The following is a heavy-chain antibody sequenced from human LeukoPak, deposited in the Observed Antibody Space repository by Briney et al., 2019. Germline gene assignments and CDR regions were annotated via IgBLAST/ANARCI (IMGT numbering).Heavy chain of an antibody. CDR3: ARDSSSGYYPGLYFQH. V-gene: IGHV4-39*07. CDR2: LYYSGST. J-gene: IGHJ1*01. CDR1: GGSISSSYYY. Sequence: SETLSLTCTVSGGSISSSYYYWGWIRQPPGKGLEWIGSLYYSGSTYYNPSLKSRVTMSVDTSKNQFSLKLSSVTAADTAMYYCARDSSSGYYPGLYFQHWGQGTLVTVSS. D-gene: IGHD6-19*01.